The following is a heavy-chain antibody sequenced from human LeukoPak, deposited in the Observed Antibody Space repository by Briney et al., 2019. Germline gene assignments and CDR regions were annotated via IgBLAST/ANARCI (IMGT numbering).Heavy chain of an antibody. Sequence: GSLRLSCAASGFTFSSYAMSWVRQAPGKGLEWVSAISGSGGSTYYADSVKGRFTISRDNSKNTLYLQMNSLRAEDTAVYYCAKDDFHDCSGGFCMDVWGQGTTVTVSS. CDR1: GFTFSSYA. J-gene: IGHJ6*02. V-gene: IGHV3-23*01. CDR3: AKDDFHDCSGGFCMDV. CDR2: ISGSGGST. D-gene: IGHD2-15*01.